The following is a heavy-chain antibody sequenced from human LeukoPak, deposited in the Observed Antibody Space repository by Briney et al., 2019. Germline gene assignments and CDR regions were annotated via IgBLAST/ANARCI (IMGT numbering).Heavy chain of an antibody. J-gene: IGHJ5*02. D-gene: IGHD3-10*01. CDR1: GGSIGSYY. Sequence: SKTLSLTCSFSGGSIGSYYWSWIRQPPGKGLEWIGNAFYTGITNYNPSLKSRVNISIDTSESQVSLRLSAVTAADTAVYYCARTLVRGVKKNIWFGPWGQGTLVSVSS. CDR3: ARTLVRGVKKNIWFGP. CDR2: AFYTGIT. V-gene: IGHV4-59*01.